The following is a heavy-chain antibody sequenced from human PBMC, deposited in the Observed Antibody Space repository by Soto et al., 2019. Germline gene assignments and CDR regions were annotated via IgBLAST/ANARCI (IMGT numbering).Heavy chain of an antibody. Sequence: SVKVSCKASGGTFSSYAISWVRQAPGQGLEWMGGIIPIFGTANYAQKFQGRVTITADESTSTAYMELSSLRSEDTAVYYCARAIVAAACPLYNARFDPCGKGSLVTVSS. CDR2: IIPIFGTA. CDR1: GGTFSSYA. CDR3: ARAIVAAACPLYNARFDP. J-gene: IGHJ5*02. D-gene: IGHD6-13*01. V-gene: IGHV1-69*13.